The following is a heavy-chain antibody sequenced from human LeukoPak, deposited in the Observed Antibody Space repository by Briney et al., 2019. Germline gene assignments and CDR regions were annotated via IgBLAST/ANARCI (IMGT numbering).Heavy chain of an antibody. Sequence: SETLSLTCTVSGGSISSYYWRWLRQPPGKGLEWIGYIYYSGSTNYNPSLKSRVTISVDTSKNQFSLKLSSVTAADTAVYYCAGREYSSSSRYWYFDLRGRGTLVTVSS. J-gene: IGHJ2*01. CDR1: GGSISSYY. V-gene: IGHV4-59*08. CDR2: IYYSGST. CDR3: AGREYSSSSRYWYFDL. D-gene: IGHD6-6*01.